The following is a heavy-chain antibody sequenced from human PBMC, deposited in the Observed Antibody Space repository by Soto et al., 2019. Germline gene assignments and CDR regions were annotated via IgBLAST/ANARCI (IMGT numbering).Heavy chain of an antibody. CDR2: TYYRSKWYN. J-gene: IGHJ5*02. Sequence: SQTLSLSCAISGDSVSSNSAAWHWIRQSPSRGLEWLGRTYYRSKWYNDYAASVKSRITINPDTSKKQFSLQLNSVTPEDTAVYYCARAADYDFWSGYYYSFDPWGQGTLVTVSS. CDR1: GDSVSSNSAA. D-gene: IGHD3-3*01. CDR3: ARAADYDFWSGYYYSFDP. V-gene: IGHV6-1*01.